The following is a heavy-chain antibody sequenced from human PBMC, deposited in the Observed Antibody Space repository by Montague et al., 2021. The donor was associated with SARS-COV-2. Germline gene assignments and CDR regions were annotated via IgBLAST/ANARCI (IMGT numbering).Heavy chain of an antibody. D-gene: IGHD3-10*01. CDR2: IYWDDDK. V-gene: IGHV2-5*02. Sequence: VKPTQTPTLTCTFSGFSLSTSGVGVGWIRQPPGKALEWLAPIYWDDDKRYSPSLKSRLTITKDTSKNQVVLTMTNMDPVDTATYYCAHRRPGSGSYYFDYWGQGALVTVSS. CDR1: GFSLSTSGVG. J-gene: IGHJ4*02. CDR3: AHRRPGSGSYYFDY.